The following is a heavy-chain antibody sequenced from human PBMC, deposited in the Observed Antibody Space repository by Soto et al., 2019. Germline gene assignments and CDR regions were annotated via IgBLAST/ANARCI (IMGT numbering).Heavy chain of an antibody. CDR2: IIPIFGTA. Sequence: SVKVSCKXSGGTFSSYAISWVRQAPGQGLEWMGGIIPIFGTANYAQKFQGRVTITADESTSTAYMELSSLRSEDTAVYYCARAAGGPSGASTYYFDYWGQGTLVTVSS. CDR3: ARAAGGPSGASTYYFDY. CDR1: GGTFSSYA. D-gene: IGHD6-19*01. J-gene: IGHJ4*02. V-gene: IGHV1-69*13.